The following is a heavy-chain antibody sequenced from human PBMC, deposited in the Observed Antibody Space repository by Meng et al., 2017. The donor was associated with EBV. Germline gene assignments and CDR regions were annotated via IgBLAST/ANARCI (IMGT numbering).Heavy chain of an antibody. CDR1: GGTFSSYA. Sequence: GQMGQCGVEVRKPGSSVKVSCKASGGTFSSYAISWVRQAPGQGLEWMGGLIPIFGTANYAQKFQGRVTITADKSTSTAYMELSSLRSEDTAVYYCARAEIAAAGRLDYWGQGTLVTVSS. CDR2: LIPIFGTA. D-gene: IGHD6-13*01. V-gene: IGHV1-69*06. J-gene: IGHJ4*02. CDR3: ARAEIAAAGRLDY.